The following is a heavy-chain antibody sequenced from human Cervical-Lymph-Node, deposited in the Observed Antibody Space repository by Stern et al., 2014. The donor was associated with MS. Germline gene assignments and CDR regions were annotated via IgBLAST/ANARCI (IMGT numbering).Heavy chain of an antibody. D-gene: IGHD2-2*01. CDR2: INTNTGNP. Sequence: EQLVQSGSELKNPGASVRVSCKGSGYSFTTFGINWVRQAPGQGLEWMGWINTNTGNPTYSQGFTGRFVFSLDTSVSTAYLQIINLKAEDTAVYYCAKDPPNTSPWPDALDVWGQGTMVTVSS. V-gene: IGHV7-4-1*02. J-gene: IGHJ3*01. CDR3: AKDPPNTSPWPDALDV. CDR1: GYSFTTFG.